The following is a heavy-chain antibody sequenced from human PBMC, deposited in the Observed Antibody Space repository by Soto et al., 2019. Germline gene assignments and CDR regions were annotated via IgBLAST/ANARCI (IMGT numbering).Heavy chain of an antibody. CDR1: VYTFTSYG. V-gene: IGHV1-18*01. CDR2: ISAYNGNT. CDR3: ARDECSSTSCYYYYGMDV. J-gene: IGHJ6*02. Sequence: GXSVKVSCKASVYTFTSYGISWVRQAPGQGLEWMGWISAYNGNTNYAQKLQGRVTMTTDTSTSTAYMELRSLRSDDTAVYYCARDECSSTSCYYYYGMDVWGQGTTVTVSS. D-gene: IGHD2-2*01.